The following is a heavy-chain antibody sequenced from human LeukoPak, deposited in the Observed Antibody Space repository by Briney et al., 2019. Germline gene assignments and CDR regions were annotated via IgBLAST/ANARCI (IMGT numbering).Heavy chain of an antibody. V-gene: IGHV3-7*04. CDR3: ARGGGLDV. Sequence: GGSLRLSCSASGFTFSTYWMSWVRQAPGKGLEWVANMKRDGSEIYYVDSVGGRFTISRDNARNSLYLQMNSLRAEDTAVYFCARGGGLDVWGQGATVTVSS. CDR1: GFTFSTYW. CDR2: MKRDGSEI. J-gene: IGHJ6*02.